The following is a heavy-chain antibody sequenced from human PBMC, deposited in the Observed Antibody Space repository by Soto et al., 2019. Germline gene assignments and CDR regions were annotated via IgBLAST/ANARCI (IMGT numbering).Heavy chain of an antibody. D-gene: IGHD4-4*01. CDR2: IYYSGST. Sequence: QVHLQESGPGLVKPSQTLSLTCTVSGGSISSGGYYWSWIRQHPGKGLEWIGYIYYSGSTYYNPSLKSRVTISVDTSKHQFSLKLSSVTAADTAVYYWARDVIDSNYAYYFDYWCQGTMDTVSS. V-gene: IGHV4-31*03. CDR3: ARDVIDSNYAYYFDY. CDR1: GGSISSGGYY. J-gene: IGHJ4*02.